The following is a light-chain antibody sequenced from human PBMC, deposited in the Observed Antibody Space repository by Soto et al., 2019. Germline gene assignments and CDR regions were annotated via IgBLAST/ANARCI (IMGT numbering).Light chain of an antibody. J-gene: IGKJ4*01. Sequence: EXVLTQSPVTLSLSPGERATLSCRASQSVFSSLAWYQQKPGQAPRLLIYDASTRATAIPARFRGSGSGTDFTLTISSLEPEDFAVYYCHQRSNWPLTFGGGTKVEVK. CDR2: DAS. CDR3: HQRSNWPLT. CDR1: QSVFSS. V-gene: IGKV3-11*01.